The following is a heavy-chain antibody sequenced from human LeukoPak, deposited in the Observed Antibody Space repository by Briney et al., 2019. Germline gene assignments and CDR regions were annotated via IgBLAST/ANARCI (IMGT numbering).Heavy chain of an antibody. CDR2: ISWNSGSI. J-gene: IGHJ4*02. V-gene: IGHV3-9*01. CDR3: AKGHFSGSTYYFDY. CDR1: GFTFDDYA. D-gene: IGHD3-10*01. Sequence: GGSLRLSRAASGFTFDDYAMHWVRQAPGKGLEWVSGISWNSGSIGYADSVKGRFTISRDNAKNSLYLQMNSLRAEDTALYYCAKGHFSGSTYYFDYWGQGTLVTVSS.